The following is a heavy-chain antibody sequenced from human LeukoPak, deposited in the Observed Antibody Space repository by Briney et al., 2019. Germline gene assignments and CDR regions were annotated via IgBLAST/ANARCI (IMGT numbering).Heavy chain of an antibody. D-gene: IGHD3-16*01. CDR1: GGSVSSGSYY. J-gene: IGHJ4*02. Sequence: SETLSLTCTVSGGSVSSGSYYWSWIRQPPGRGLEWIGYMYYTGSSNYNPSLKSRVTISVDTSKNQFSLKLNSVTATDTAVYYCARHYGPWGQGTLVTVSS. V-gene: IGHV4-61*01. CDR2: MYYTGSS. CDR3: ARHYGP.